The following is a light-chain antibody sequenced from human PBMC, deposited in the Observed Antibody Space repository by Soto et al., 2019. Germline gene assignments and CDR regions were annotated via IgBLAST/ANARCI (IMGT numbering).Light chain of an antibody. CDR2: TAS. J-gene: IGKJ4*01. Sequence: DIQMTQSPSSLSASVGDRVTITCRASQGISNSLAWYQQKPGKVPKLLIYTASTLQSGVPSRFSGRGFGTDFTLTITSLQPEDVETYYCQKYNSAPLTFGGGTKVEIK. CDR1: QGISNS. CDR3: QKYNSAPLT. V-gene: IGKV1-27*01.